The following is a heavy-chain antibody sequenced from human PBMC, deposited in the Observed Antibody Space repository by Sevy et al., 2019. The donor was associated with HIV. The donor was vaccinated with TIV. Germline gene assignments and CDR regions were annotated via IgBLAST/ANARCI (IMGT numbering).Heavy chain of an antibody. V-gene: IGHV5-51*01. J-gene: IGHJ4*02. CDR2: IYPDDSDT. Sequence: GESLKISCEGSGYSFTTYWIGWVRQMPGKGLEWMGVIYPDDSDTRYNPSFPGQVIISADKSINTAYLEWSSLKASDTAIYYCARLEQRHCNGAHCYPFDYWGQGTLVTVSS. CDR3: ARLEQRHCNGAHCYPFDY. CDR1: GYSFTTYW. D-gene: IGHD2-21*01.